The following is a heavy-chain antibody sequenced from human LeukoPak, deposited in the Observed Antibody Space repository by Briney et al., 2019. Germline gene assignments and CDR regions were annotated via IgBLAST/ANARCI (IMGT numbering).Heavy chain of an antibody. V-gene: IGHV4-59*01. CDR2: IYYSGST. CDR1: GGSISSYY. Sequence: SETLSLTWTVSGGSISSYYWSWIRQPPGKGLEWIGYIYYSGSTNYNPSLKSRVTISVDTSKNQFSLKLSSVTAADTTVYYCVREDYGGNSGIWGQGTLVTVSS. J-gene: IGHJ4*02. CDR3: VREDYGGNSGI. D-gene: IGHD4-23*01.